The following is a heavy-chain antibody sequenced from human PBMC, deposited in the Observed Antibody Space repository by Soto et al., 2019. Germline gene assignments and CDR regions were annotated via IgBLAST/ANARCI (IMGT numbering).Heavy chain of an antibody. D-gene: IGHD2-2*01. J-gene: IGHJ4*02. CDR3: ARDPCSSTSCYPGGSGASDY. CDR2: IWYDGSNK. V-gene: IGHV3-33*01. CDR1: GFTFSSYG. Sequence: QVQLVESGGGVVQPGRSLRLSCAASGFTFSSYGMHWVRQAPGKGLEWVAVIWYDGSNKYYADSVKGRFTISRDNSKNTLYLQMNSLRAEDTAVYYCARDPCSSTSCYPGGSGASDYWGQGTLVTVSS.